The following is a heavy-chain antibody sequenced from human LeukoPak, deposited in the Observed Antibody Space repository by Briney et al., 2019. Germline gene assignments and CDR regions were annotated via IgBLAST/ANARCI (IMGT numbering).Heavy chain of an antibody. CDR3: ANSEFYVSGKYAGLDN. CDR1: GLTFSTDV. D-gene: IGHD3-10*01. Sequence: GGSLRLSCAASGLTFSTDVMNWVRQAPGKGLGLVSTINGCGNGTSYADSVRDRITVSRDHSRNKRYLQMNFLVVEDTAVFYCANSEFYVSGKYAGLDNWGQGTLVTVSS. V-gene: IGHV3-23*01. J-gene: IGHJ4*02. CDR2: INGCGNGT.